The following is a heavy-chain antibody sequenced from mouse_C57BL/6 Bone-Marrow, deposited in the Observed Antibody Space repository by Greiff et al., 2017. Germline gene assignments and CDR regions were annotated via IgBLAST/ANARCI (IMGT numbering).Heavy chain of an antibody. CDR3: ARRVSIYDGYYGGYFDV. CDR2: IYPGSGST. J-gene: IGHJ1*03. CDR1: GYTFNSYW. D-gene: IGHD2-3*01. Sequence: QVQLKQPGAELVKPGASVKMSCTASGYTFNSYWITWVKQRPGQGLEWIGDIYPGSGSTNYNEKFKSKATLTVDTSSSTAYMQLSSLTSEDSAVYYCARRVSIYDGYYGGYFDVWGTGTTVTVSS. V-gene: IGHV1-55*01.